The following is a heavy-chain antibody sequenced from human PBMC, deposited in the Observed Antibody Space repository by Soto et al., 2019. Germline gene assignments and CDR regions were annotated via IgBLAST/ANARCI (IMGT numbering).Heavy chain of an antibody. CDR2: ISGSGGIT. V-gene: IGHV3-23*01. D-gene: IGHD2-21*02. Sequence: EVQLLESGGDLVQPGGSLRLSCAASGLTFSSYAMSWVRQAPGKGLEWVSVISGSGGITYYADSVKGRFTISRDNSKNTLYLQMNSLRAEDTAVYYCAKGLYCGSDCYLTNFDYWGQGALVTVSS. J-gene: IGHJ4*02. CDR1: GLTFSSYA. CDR3: AKGLYCGSDCYLTNFDY.